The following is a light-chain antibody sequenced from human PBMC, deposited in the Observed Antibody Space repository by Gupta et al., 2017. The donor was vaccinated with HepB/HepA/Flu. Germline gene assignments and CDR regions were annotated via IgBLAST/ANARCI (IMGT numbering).Light chain of an antibody. J-gene: IGLJ3*02. Sequence: TVLLLGPSGYVSAVESVTVVCGVPSGSVSTNFYPSWYQQTPGQAPRALIYNTNTRSSGVPDRFSGSILGNKAALTITGAQADDESDYYCMLYVTRGLWVFGGGTKLTVL. CDR1: SGSVSTNFY. V-gene: IGLV8-61*01. CDR2: NTN. CDR3: MLYVTRGLWV.